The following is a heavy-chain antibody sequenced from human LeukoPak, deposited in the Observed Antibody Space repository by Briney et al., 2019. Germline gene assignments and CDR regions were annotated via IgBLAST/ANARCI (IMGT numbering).Heavy chain of an antibody. V-gene: IGHV1-2*06. J-gene: IGHJ4*02. CDR1: GYTFTGYY. CDR3: ARAAVELLWFGETLGY. CDR2: INPNSGGT. D-gene: IGHD3-10*01. Sequence: GASVKVSCKASGYTFTGYYMHWVRQAPGQGLEWMGRINPNSGGTNYAQKFQGRVTMTRDTSISTAYMELSRLRSDDTAVYYCARAAVELLWFGETLGYWVQGTLVTVSS.